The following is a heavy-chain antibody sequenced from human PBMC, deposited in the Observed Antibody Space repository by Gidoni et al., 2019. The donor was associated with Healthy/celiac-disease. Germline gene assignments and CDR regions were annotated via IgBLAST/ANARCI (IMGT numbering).Heavy chain of an antibody. V-gene: IGHV3-15*01. CDR1: GFTFSNAW. CDR2: IKSKTDGGTT. CDR3: TTIFELPTFGGVIAVDY. J-gene: IGHJ4*02. Sequence: EVQLVESGGGLVKPGGSLRLSCAASGFTFSNAWMSWVRQAPGKGLEWVGRIKSKTDGGTTDYAAPVKGRFTISRDDSKNTLYLQMNSLKTEDTAVYYCTTIFELPTFGGVIAVDYWGQGTLVTVSS. D-gene: IGHD3-16*02.